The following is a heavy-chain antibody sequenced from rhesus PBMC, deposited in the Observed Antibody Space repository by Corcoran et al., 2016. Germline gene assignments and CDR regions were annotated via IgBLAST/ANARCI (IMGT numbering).Heavy chain of an antibody. V-gene: IGHV4-122*02. CDR3: ASQPYSGSWNYFDY. D-gene: IGHD6-25*01. J-gene: IGHJ4*01. Sequence: QVQLQESGPGLVKPSETLSLTCAVSGGSISSGYYYWSWIRQTPGKGLAWIGYIIYSGSTSYNPSLKSRVTISRDPSKNQFSLKLSSVTAADTAVYYCASQPYSGSWNYFDYWGQGVLVTVSS. CDR2: IIYSGST. CDR1: GGSISSGYYY.